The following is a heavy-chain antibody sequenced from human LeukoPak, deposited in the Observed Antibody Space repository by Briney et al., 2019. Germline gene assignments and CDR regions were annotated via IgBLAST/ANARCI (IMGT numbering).Heavy chain of an antibody. CDR2: IIPIFGTA. D-gene: IGHD3-22*01. Sequence: SVKVSCKASRGTFSSYAISWVRQAPGQGLEWMGGIIPIFGTANYAQKFQGRVTITADESTSTAYMELSSLRSEDTAVYYCARSSEGYYDSSGYSYFDYWGQGTLVTVSS. CDR3: ARSSEGYYDSSGYSYFDY. CDR1: RGTFSSYA. V-gene: IGHV1-69*13. J-gene: IGHJ4*02.